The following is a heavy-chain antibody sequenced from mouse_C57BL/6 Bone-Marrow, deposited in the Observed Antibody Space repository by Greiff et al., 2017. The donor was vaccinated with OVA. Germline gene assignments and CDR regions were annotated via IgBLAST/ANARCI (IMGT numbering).Heavy chain of an antibody. CDR1: GFNIKDDY. CDR2: IDPENGDT. Sequence: EVQLQQSGAELVRPGASVKLSCTASGFNIKDDYMHWVKQRPEQGLEWIGWIDPENGDTEYASKFQGKATITADTSSNTAYLQLSSLTSEDTAVYYCITPYYYGSRQAWFAYWGQGTLVTVSA. CDR3: ITPYYYGSRQAWFAY. V-gene: IGHV14-4*01. D-gene: IGHD1-1*01. J-gene: IGHJ3*01.